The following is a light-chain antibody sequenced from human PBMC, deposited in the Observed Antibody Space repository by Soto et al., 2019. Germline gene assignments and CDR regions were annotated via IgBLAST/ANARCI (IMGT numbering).Light chain of an antibody. CDR3: QQCENLPLT. CDR2: EAS. J-gene: IGKJ4*01. CDR1: QHIQKY. Sequence: DIQMTQSPSSLSASIGDRVTITCQANQHIQKYLNWYQQRPGKPPKLLIYEASTLESGVPSRFSGSGYGTDFRLTISSLQPEDIATYYCQQCENLPLTFGGGTKVEI. V-gene: IGKV1-33*01.